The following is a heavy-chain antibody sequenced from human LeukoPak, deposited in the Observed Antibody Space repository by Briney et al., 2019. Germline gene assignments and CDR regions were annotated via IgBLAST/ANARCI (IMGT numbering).Heavy chain of an antibody. V-gene: IGHV2-5*01. J-gene: IGHJ4*02. CDR3: ARGSTVERCFDY. CDR1: GFSLSTSGLA. Sequence: SGPTLVKPTQTLTLTCTFSGFSLSTSGLAVGWIRQPPGQALEWLALISWNDDKHYSPSLKSRLTITKDTSKHQVVLTITNMDPVDTATYYCARGSTVERCFDYWGQGTLVTVSS. CDR2: ISWNDDK. D-gene: IGHD4-23*01.